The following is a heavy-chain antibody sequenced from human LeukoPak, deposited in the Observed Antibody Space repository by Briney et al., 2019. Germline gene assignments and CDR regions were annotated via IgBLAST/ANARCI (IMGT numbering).Heavy chain of an antibody. D-gene: IGHD3-3*01. CDR2: IYYRGST. CDR3: SRGKDLWSGYRDY. V-gene: IGHV4-31*03. CDR1: GSSINCAVYY. J-gene: IGHJ4*02. Sequence: KPWETLSLTCTVSGSSINCAVYYWSWIRHHPGKGLGWIGYIYYRGSTYYNPSPKSGRTISVNTSKVQFSPVLSHVTAADTAVYYVSRGKDLWSGYRDYWGQGTLVTVSS.